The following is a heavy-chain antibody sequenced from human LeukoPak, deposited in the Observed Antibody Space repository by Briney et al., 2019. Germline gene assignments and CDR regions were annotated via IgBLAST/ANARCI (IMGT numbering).Heavy chain of an antibody. CDR3: ARDPSSSNAFDI. CDR1: GYTLTELS. V-gene: IGHV1-2*02. CDR2: INPNSGGT. J-gene: IGHJ3*02. D-gene: IGHD6-6*01. Sequence: GASVKVSCKVSGYTLTELSMHWVRQAPGQGLEWMGWINPNSGGTNYAQKFQGRVTMTRDTSISTAYMELSRLRSDDTAVYYCARDPSSSNAFDIWGQGTMVTVSS.